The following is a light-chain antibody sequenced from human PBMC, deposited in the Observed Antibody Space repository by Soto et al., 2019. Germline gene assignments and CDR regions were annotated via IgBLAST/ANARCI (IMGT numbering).Light chain of an antibody. J-gene: IGLJ1*01. CDR2: EVS. Sequence: QSVLTQPPSASGSPGQSVTISCTGTSSDVGGYNYVSWYRQHPGKAPKLMTYEVSKRPSGVPDRFSGSKSGNTASLTVSGLQAEDEADYYCCSFAGSYTSYVFGSGTKVTVL. V-gene: IGLV2-8*01. CDR3: CSFAGSYTSYV. CDR1: SSDVGGYNY.